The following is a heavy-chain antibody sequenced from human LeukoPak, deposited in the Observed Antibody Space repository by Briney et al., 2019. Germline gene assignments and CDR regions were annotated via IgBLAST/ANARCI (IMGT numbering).Heavy chain of an antibody. Sequence: GGSLRLSCVASGFTFSSYTMNWVRQAPGKGLEWVSSITSSSTYIYYADSVKGRFTISRDNAKNSLYLQMNSLRAEDTAVYYCAKDRYSSSWYGWFDPWGQGTLVTVSS. V-gene: IGHV3-21*01. D-gene: IGHD6-13*01. CDR2: ITSSSTYI. CDR1: GFTFSSYT. J-gene: IGHJ5*02. CDR3: AKDRYSSSWYGWFDP.